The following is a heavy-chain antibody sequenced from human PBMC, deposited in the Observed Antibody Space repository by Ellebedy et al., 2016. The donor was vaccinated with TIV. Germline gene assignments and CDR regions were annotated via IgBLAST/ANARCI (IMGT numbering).Heavy chain of an antibody. CDR1: GFTLSGYW. V-gene: IGHV3-74*01. J-gene: IGHJ6*02. CDR2: INTDGSST. D-gene: IGHD3-16*01. CDR3: VKGAYPVPTVMAV. Sequence: GESLKISCEASGFTLSGYWMHWVRQVPGKGLMWLARINTDGSSTSYAGSVEGRFTISRDSSKNTLDLQMNTLRPEDTAVYYCVKGAYPVPTVMAVWGQGTMVTVSS.